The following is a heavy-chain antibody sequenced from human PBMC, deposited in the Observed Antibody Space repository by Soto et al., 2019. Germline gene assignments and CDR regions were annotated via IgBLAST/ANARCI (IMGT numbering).Heavy chain of an antibody. Sequence: LRLSCAASGFTFSDYYMSWIRQAPGKGLEWVSYISSSSSYTNYADSVKGRFTISRDNAKNSLYLQMSSLRAEDTAVYYCARVKDGGGPFDYWGQGTLVTVSS. J-gene: IGHJ4*02. V-gene: IGHV3-11*06. CDR1: GFTFSDYY. CDR3: ARVKDGGGPFDY. D-gene: IGHD2-15*01. CDR2: ISSSSSYT.